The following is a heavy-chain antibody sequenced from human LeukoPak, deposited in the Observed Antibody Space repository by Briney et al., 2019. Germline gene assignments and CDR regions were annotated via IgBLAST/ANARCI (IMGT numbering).Heavy chain of an antibody. CDR2: IRYDGSNK. Sequence: GGSPRLSCAASGFTFSSYGMHWVRQAPGKGLEWVAFIRYDGSNKYYADSVKGRFTISRDNAKNSLYLQMNSLRAEDTAVYYCARGLDYGDFNNWFDPWGQGTLVTVSS. V-gene: IGHV3-30*02. CDR3: ARGLDYGDFNNWFDP. D-gene: IGHD4-17*01. CDR1: GFTFSSYG. J-gene: IGHJ5*02.